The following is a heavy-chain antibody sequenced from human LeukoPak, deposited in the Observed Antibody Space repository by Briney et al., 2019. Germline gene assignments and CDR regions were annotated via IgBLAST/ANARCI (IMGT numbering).Heavy chain of an antibody. V-gene: IGHV4-31*03. J-gene: IGHJ4*02. CDR1: GGSISSGGYY. D-gene: IGHD2-15*01. CDR2: IYYSGST. Sequence: PSQTLSLTCTVSGGSISSGGYYWSWIRQHPGKGLEWIGYIYYSGSTYYNPSLKSRVTISVDTSKNQFSLKLSSVTAADTAVYYCASSGYCSGGSCYSFPDRVDYWGQGTLVTVSS. CDR3: ASSGYCSGGSCYSFPDRVDY.